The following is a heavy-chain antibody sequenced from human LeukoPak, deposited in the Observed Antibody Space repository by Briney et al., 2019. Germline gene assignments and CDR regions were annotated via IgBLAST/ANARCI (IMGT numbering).Heavy chain of an antibody. CDR1: GYTFISYD. Sequence: GASVKVSCKAPGYTFISYDINWVRQATGQGLEWMGGIIPIFGTTNYAQKFQGRVTITADKSTSTAYMELSSLRSEDTAVYYCARVLHPYYYDSSGHDYWGQGTLVTVSS. V-gene: IGHV1-69*06. J-gene: IGHJ4*02. D-gene: IGHD3-22*01. CDR3: ARVLHPYYYDSSGHDY. CDR2: IIPIFGTT.